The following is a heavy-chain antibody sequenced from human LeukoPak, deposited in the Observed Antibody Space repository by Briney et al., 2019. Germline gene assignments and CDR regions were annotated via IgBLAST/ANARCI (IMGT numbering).Heavy chain of an antibody. CDR3: VAAAGMDYYYGMDV. V-gene: IGHV3-21*01. CDR1: GFTFSSYS. J-gene: IGHJ6*02. Sequence: GGSLRLSCAASGFTFSSYSMNWVRQAPGKGLEWVSSISSSSSYIYYADSVKGRFTISRDNSKNTLYLQMNSLRAEDTAVYYAVAAAGMDYYYGMDVWGQGTTVTVSS. D-gene: IGHD6-13*01. CDR2: ISSSSSYI.